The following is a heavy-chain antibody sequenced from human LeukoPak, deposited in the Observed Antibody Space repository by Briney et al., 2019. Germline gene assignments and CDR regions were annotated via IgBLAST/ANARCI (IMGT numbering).Heavy chain of an antibody. V-gene: IGHV4-59*08. D-gene: IGHD3-10*01. CDR2: IYYSGST. CDR3: ARHYYGSGSYHPDY. J-gene: IGHJ4*02. CDR1: GGSISSYY. Sequence: SETLSLTCTVSGGSISSYYWSWIRQPPGKGLEWIGYIYYSGSTNYNPSLKSRVTISVDTSKNQFSLKLSSVTAADTAVYYCARHYYGSGSYHPDYWGQGALVTVSS.